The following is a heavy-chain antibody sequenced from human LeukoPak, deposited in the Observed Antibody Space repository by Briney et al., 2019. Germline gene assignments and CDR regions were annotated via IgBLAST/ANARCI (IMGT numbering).Heavy chain of an antibody. CDR1: GFTVSSNY. D-gene: IGHD2-15*01. Sequence: GGSLRLSFAASGFTVSSNYMSWVRQAPGKGLEWVSVIYSGGSTYYADSVKGRFTISRDNSKNTLYLQMNSLRAEDTAVYYCAKEGRYCSGGSCYGEYYFDYWGQGTLVTVSS. CDR3: AKEGRYCSGGSCYGEYYFDY. V-gene: IGHV3-66*01. CDR2: IYSGGST. J-gene: IGHJ4*02.